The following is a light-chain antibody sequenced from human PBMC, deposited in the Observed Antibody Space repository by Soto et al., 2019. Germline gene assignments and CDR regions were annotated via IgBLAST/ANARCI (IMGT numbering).Light chain of an antibody. CDR2: DAY. CDR3: QQRHMWPIT. J-gene: IGKJ5*01. Sequence: EVVLTQSPVTLSLSPGERATLSCRASQSFRRLLPWYQQKPGQAPRLLIYDAYNRAPGIPPRFSGSGSGTDFTLTISSLEPEDSAVDYCQQRHMWPITFGQGTRLESK. CDR1: QSFRRL. V-gene: IGKV3-11*01.